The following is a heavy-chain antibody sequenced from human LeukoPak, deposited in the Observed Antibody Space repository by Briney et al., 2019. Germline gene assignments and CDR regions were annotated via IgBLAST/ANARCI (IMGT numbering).Heavy chain of an antibody. CDR1: GYTFTSYD. CDR2: MNPNSGNT. V-gene: IGHV1-8*01. Sequence: ASVKVSCKASGYTFTSYDINWVRQATGQGLEWMGWMNPNSGNTGYAQKFQGRVTMTRNTSISTAYMELSSLRSEDTAVYYCARHPYRSYGMDVWGQGTTVTVSS. J-gene: IGHJ6*02. D-gene: IGHD1-26*01. CDR3: ARHPYRSYGMDV.